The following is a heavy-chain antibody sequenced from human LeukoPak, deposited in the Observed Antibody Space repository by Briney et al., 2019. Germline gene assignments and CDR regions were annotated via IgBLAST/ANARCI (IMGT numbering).Heavy chain of an antibody. J-gene: IGHJ4*02. CDR1: RYTCTRYG. V-gene: IGHV1-18*01. CDR3: TRVGAVAGILDGN. CDR2: TSAYKVNT. D-gene: IGHD6-19*01. Sequence: ASVKVSCKASRYTCTRYGISWVAQAPGQGREWRGWTSAYKVNTNYAQKHQGRVAMTTDTYTITAYMELRSLTSDDPAVQSYTRVGAVAGILDGNWGQGTLVTASS.